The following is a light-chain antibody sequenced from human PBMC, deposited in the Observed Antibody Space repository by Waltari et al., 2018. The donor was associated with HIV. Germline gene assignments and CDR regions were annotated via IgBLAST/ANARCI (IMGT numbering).Light chain of an antibody. CDR1: KLGEKD. CDR3: QAWDSSTVV. CDR2: EDN. J-gene: IGLJ2*01. V-gene: IGLV3-1*01. Sequence: SYELTQPPPLPVSPGQTASIPCSRDKLGEKDASGYQPKPGQPPDFVPYEDNNCPPGIPERLSGSNSGNTATLTISGTQAMDEADYYCQAWDSSTVVFGGGTKLTVL.